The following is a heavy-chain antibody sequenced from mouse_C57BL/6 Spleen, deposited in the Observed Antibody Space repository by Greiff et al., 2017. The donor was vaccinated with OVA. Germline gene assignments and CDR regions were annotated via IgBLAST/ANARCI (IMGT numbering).Heavy chain of an antibody. CDR3: ARRYGRSSRQFDD. V-gene: IGHV1-80*01. D-gene: IGHD2-14*01. CDR2: IYPGDGDI. J-gene: IGHJ1*03. Sequence: QVQLQQSGAELVKPGASVKLSCKASGYAFSSYWMNWVKQRPGKGLEWIGQIYPGDGDINYNGKFKGKATLTAAKSSSTAYMELSSLTSYDSAVDFFARRYGRSSRQFDDWGTGTTVTVSS. CDR1: GYAFSSYW.